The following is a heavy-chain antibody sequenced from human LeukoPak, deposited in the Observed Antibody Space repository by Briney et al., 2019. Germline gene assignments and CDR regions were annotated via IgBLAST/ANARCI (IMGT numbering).Heavy chain of an antibody. Sequence: GGSLRLSCAASGFTFSSYAMSWVRQAPGKGLEWVSAISGSGGSTYYAGSVKGRFTISRDNSKNTLYLQMNSLRAEDTAVYYCAKSGSQRRTYYYYMDVWGKGTTVTVSS. CDR2: ISGSGGST. CDR1: GFTFSSYA. J-gene: IGHJ6*03. V-gene: IGHV3-23*01. D-gene: IGHD3-10*01. CDR3: AKSGSQRRTYYYYMDV.